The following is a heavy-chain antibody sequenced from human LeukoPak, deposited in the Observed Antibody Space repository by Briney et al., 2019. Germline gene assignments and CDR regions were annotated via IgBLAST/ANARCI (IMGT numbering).Heavy chain of an antibody. V-gene: IGHV3-53*01. CDR3: ARGGVVVPFDY. CDR1: X. Sequence: XMSWXRQAPXKGXEWVSVIYSGGSTYYADSVKGRFTISRDNPKNTLYLQMNSLRAEDTAVYYCARGGVVVPFDYWGQGTLVTVSS. D-gene: IGHD3-22*01. J-gene: IGHJ4*02. CDR2: IYSGGST.